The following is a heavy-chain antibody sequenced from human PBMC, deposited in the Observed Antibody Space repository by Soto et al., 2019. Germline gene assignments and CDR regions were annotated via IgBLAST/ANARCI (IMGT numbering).Heavy chain of an antibody. J-gene: IGHJ5*02. CDR2: IYYSGST. CDR1: GDSVSFNSYY. D-gene: IGHD6-13*01. CDR3: ATSAAAGGNWFDP. V-gene: IGHV4-61*01. Sequence: NPWETLSHTGTVSGDSVSFNSYYWTWIRQPPGKGLEWIGYIYYSGSTNYNPSLKTRVTISVDTSKNQFSLKLSSVTAADTAVYYCATSAAAGGNWFDPWGQGTLVTVSS.